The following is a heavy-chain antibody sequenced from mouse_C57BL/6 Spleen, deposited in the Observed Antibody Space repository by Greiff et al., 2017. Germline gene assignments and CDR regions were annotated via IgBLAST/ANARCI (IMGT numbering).Heavy chain of an antibody. J-gene: IGHJ4*01. V-gene: IGHV14-4*01. Sequence: EVQLQHSGAELVRPGASVKLSCTASGFNIKDDYMHWVKQRPEQGLEWIGWIDPENGDTEYASKLQGKATITADTSSNTAYLHLSSLTSEDTAVYYCTSYAMDYWGQGTSVTVSS. CDR3: TSYAMDY. CDR1: GFNIKDDY. CDR2: IDPENGDT.